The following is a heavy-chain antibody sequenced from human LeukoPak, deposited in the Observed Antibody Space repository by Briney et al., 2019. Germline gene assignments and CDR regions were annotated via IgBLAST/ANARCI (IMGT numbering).Heavy chain of an antibody. V-gene: IGHV4-59*08. J-gene: IGHJ5*02. CDR1: GGSISSYY. Sequence: SETLSLTCTVSGGSISSYYWSWIRQPPGKGLEWIGYIYYSGSTNYNPSLKSRVTISVDTSKNQFSLKLSSVTAADTAVYYCATQKGVGATNWFDPWGQGTLVTVSS. CDR3: ATQKGVGATNWFDP. D-gene: IGHD1-26*01. CDR2: IYYSGST.